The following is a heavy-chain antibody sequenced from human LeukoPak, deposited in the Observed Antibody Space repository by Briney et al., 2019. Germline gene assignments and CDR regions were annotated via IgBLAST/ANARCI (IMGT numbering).Heavy chain of an antibody. CDR1: GFTFSTYW. CDR2: IKQDGSEK. CDR3: ARGPRYYYDSSGYSYFDY. Sequence: GGSLRLSCAASGFTFSTYWMSWVRQAPGKGLEWVANIKQDGSEKYYVDSVKGRFTISRDNAKNSLYLQMNSLRAEDTAVYYCARGPRYYYDSSGYSYFDYWGQGTLVTVSS. D-gene: IGHD3-22*01. V-gene: IGHV3-7*01. J-gene: IGHJ4*02.